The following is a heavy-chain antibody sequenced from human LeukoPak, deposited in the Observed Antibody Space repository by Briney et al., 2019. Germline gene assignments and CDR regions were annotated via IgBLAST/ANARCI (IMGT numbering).Heavy chain of an antibody. CDR1: GGSFSGYY. J-gene: IGHJ5*02. V-gene: IGHV4-34*01. D-gene: IGHD4-11*01. Sequence: SETLSLTCAVYGGSFSGYYWSWIRQPPGKRLEWIGEINHSGSTNYNPSLKSRVTISVDTSKNQFSLKLSSVTAADTAVYYCARGSNPRRAHSREFDHWGQGTLVTVSS. CDR3: ARGSNPRRAHSREFDH. CDR2: INHSGST.